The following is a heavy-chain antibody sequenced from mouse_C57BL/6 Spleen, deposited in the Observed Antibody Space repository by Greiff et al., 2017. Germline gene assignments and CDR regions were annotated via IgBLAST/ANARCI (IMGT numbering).Heavy chain of an antibody. D-gene: IGHD2-12*01. J-gene: IGHJ2*01. CDR3: GREGNDVGGYFDY. CDR2: IHPNSGST. V-gene: IGHV1-64*01. Sequence: VQLQQPGAELVKPGASVKLSCTASGYTFTSYWMHWVKQRPGQGLEWIGMIHPNSGSTNYNEKFKSKATLPVDKSSSTAYMQISSLTSEDSAVYYCGREGNDVGGYFDYWGQGTTLTVSS. CDR1: GYTFTSYW.